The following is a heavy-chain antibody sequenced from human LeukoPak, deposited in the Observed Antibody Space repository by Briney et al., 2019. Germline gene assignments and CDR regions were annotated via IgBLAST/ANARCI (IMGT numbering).Heavy chain of an antibody. CDR3: AKGGSYAPLDY. V-gene: IGHV3-23*01. J-gene: IGHJ4*02. D-gene: IGHD1-26*01. CDR2: ISTSGGDT. CDR1: GFTFTDSA. Sequence: GVSLRLSCAASGFTFTDSAMTGVRQAQGKGLEWVSAISTSGGDTIYTGSVKDRFTISRDNSKNTLYLQMNSLRAEDTAIYYCAKGGSYAPLDYWGQGTLVTVSS.